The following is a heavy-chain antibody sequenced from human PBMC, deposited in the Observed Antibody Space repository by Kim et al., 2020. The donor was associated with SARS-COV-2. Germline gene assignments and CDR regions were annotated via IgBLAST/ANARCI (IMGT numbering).Heavy chain of an antibody. CDR1: GFTFGDYA. V-gene: IGHV3-49*03. CDR3: TRDPPLRGYYYYYYGMDV. CDR2: IRSKAYGGTT. D-gene: IGHD2-8*01. Sequence: GGSLRLSCTASGFTFGDYAMSWFRQAPGKGLEWVGFIRSKAYGGTTEYAASVKGRFTISRDDSKSIAYLQMNSLKTEDTAVYYCTRDPPLRGYYYYYYGMDVWGQGTTVTVSS. J-gene: IGHJ6*02.